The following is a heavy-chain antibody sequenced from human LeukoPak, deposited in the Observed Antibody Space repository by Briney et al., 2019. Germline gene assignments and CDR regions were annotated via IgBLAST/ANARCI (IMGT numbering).Heavy chain of an antibody. CDR1: GFTFTSYG. D-gene: IGHD4-23*01. CDR3: AKPSGNYLPFDY. J-gene: IGHJ4*02. Sequence: GGSLRLSCAASGFTFTSYGMSWVRQAPGKGLEWVSSISGTGGSPYYADSVKGRFTISRDNSENTVYLQMNSLRAEDTAVYYCAKPSGNYLPFDYWGQGTLVTVSS. V-gene: IGHV3-23*01. CDR2: ISGTGGSP.